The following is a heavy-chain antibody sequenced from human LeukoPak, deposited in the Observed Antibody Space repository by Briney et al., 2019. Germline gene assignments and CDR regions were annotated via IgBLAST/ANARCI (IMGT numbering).Heavy chain of an antibody. CDR2: INPNSGGT. J-gene: IGHJ6*03. CDR3: ARGRSIAARPRYYYMDV. Sequence: VASVKVSCKASGYTFTGYYMHWVRQAPGQGLEWMGWINPNSGGTNYAQKFQGRVTMTRDTSISTAYMELSRLRSDDTAVYYCARGRSIAARPRYYYMDVWGKGTTVTVSS. D-gene: IGHD6-6*01. CDR1: GYTFTGYY. V-gene: IGHV1-2*02.